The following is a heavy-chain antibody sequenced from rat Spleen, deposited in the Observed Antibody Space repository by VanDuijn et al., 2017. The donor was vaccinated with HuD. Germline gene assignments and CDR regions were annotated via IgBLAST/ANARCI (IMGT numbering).Heavy chain of an antibody. J-gene: IGHJ2*01. Sequence: EVQLVESGGGLVQPGRSLKLSCVASGFTFSTYWMYWVRQAPKKGLAGVATIIYDGSSTYYRDSVKGRFNISRDNAKSTLSLQMDSLRSEDTATYYCAVSGYGFWGQGVMVTVSS. CDR1: GFTFSTYW. V-gene: IGHV5-29*01. CDR3: AVSGYGF. CDR2: IIYDGSST. D-gene: IGHD4-3*01.